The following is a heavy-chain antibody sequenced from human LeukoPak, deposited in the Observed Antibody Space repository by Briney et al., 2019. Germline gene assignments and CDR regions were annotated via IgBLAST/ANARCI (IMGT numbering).Heavy chain of an antibody. CDR2: IYPGDSDT. CDR3: ARQGGDYYDSSGYGDP. CDR1: GYSFTTYW. V-gene: IGHV5-51*01. Sequence: GESLKISCQGSGYSFTTYWIGWVRQMPGKGLEWMGIIYPGDSDTRYSPSFQGQVTISADKSISTAYLQWSSLKASDTAMYYCARQGGDYYDSSGYGDPWGQGTLVTVSS. D-gene: IGHD3-22*01. J-gene: IGHJ5*02.